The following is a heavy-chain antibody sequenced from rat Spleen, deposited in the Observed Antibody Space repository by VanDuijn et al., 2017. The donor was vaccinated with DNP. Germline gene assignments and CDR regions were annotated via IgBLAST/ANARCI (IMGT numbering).Heavy chain of an antibody. CDR2: ISNTGDNT. D-gene: IGHD1-12*02. J-gene: IGHJ3*01. CDR3: ATVHYYDGTRFAY. V-gene: IGHV5-31*01. CDR1: GFIFSNYW. Sequence: EVQLVESGGGPVQPGRSLKLSCVASGFIFSNYWMTWIRQAPGKGLEWVASISNTGDNTYYSDSVKGRFTISRENAASTLYLQMDSLRSEDTATYYCATVHYYDGTRFAYWGQGTLVTVSS.